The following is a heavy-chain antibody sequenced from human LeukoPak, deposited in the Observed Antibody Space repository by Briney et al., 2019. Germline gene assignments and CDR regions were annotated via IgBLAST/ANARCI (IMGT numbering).Heavy chain of an antibody. D-gene: IGHD4-17*01. CDR3: AGQRPAGDYPTGYFDY. Sequence: SETLSLTCTVSGGSISSYYWSWIRQPPGKGLEWIGYIYYSGSTNYNPSLKSRVTISVDTSKNQFSLKLSSVTAADTAVYYCAGQRPAGDYPTGYFDYWGQGTLVTVSS. V-gene: IGHV4-59*08. CDR1: GGSISSYY. CDR2: IYYSGST. J-gene: IGHJ4*02.